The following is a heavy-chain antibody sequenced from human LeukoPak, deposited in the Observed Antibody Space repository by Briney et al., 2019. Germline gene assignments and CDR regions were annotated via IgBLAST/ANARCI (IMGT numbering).Heavy chain of an antibody. CDR1: GYIFTSYG. D-gene: IGHD5-24*01. J-gene: IGHJ4*02. CDR2: ISVNNGNT. Sequence: ASVKVSCKASGYIFTSYGISWVRQAPGQGLEWMGWISVNNGNTNYAQKLQGRVTMTTDTSTSTAYMELRGLRSDDTAVYYCARVRDGYTNFDYWGQGTLVTVSS. V-gene: IGHV1-18*01. CDR3: ARVRDGYTNFDY.